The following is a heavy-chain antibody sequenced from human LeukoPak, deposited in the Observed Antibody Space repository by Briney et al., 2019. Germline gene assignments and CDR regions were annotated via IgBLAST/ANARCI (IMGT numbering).Heavy chain of an antibody. CDR3: ARTLASYYDFWSGYYSDSWFDP. D-gene: IGHD3-3*01. Sequence: ASVKVSCKTSGYTFSTYGIAWVRQAPGQGLEWMGWINPNSGGTNYAQKFQGRVTMTRDTSISTAYMELSRLRSDDTAVYYCARTLASYYDFWSGYYSDSWFDPWGQGTLVTVSS. V-gene: IGHV1-2*02. J-gene: IGHJ5*02. CDR1: GYTFSTYG. CDR2: INPNSGGT.